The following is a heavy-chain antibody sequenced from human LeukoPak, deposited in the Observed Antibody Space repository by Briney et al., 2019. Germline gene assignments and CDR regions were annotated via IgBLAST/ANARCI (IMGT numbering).Heavy chain of an antibody. CDR2: IYYSGST. J-gene: IGHJ5*02. CDR3: ARDDPGSAAIGNWFDP. Sequence: SETLSLTCTVSGGSISSSSYYWGWIRQPPGKGLEWIGSIYYSGSTYYNPSLKSRVTMSVDTSKNQFSLKLSSVTAADTAVYYCARDDPGSAAIGNWFDPWGQGTLVTVSS. V-gene: IGHV4-39*07. CDR1: GGSISSSSYY. D-gene: IGHD2-2*02.